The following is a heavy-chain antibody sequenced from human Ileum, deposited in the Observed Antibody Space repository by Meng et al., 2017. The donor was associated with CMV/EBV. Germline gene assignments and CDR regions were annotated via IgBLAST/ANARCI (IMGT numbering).Heavy chain of an antibody. CDR3: ARGWSPTTPHFDK. V-gene: IGHV3-48*03. CDR1: RFPFSGYD. CDR2: FNLRGDVV. D-gene: IGHD1-14*01. Sequence: GESLKISCVASRFPFSGYDGNWVRQAPGKGLEWLAYFNLRGDVVLYSDSVKGRFTISRDSATNSLYLQMSSLRVEDTATYYCARGWSPTTPHFDKWGQGTLVTVSS. J-gene: IGHJ4*02.